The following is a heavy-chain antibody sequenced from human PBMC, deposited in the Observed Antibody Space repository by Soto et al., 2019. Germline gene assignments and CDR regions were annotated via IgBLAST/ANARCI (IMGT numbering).Heavy chain of an antibody. D-gene: IGHD5-18*01. CDR2: IVVGSGNT. V-gene: IGHV1-58*01. J-gene: IGHJ5*02. Sequence: SVKVSCKASGFTFTSSSVQWVRQARGQRLECIGWIVVGSGNTNYAQKFQERVTITRDMSTSTAYMELSSLRSEDTAVYYCASLRGYSYLSGFDPWGQGTLVTVSS. CDR3: ASLRGYSYLSGFDP. CDR1: GFTFTSSS.